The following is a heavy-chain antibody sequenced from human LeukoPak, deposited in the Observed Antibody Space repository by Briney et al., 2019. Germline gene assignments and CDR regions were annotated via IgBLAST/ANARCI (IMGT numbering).Heavy chain of an antibody. J-gene: IGHJ4*02. CDR2: ISDSGSTK. CDR1: GFTFSSYE. Sequence: GGSLRLSCAASGFTFSSYEMNWVRQAPGKGLEWVSYISDSGSTKYYADSVKGRFTISRDNAKNSVYLQMNSLRAEDTAVYYCARGYDSGSYYVYWGQGTLVTVSS. D-gene: IGHD3-22*01. V-gene: IGHV3-48*03. CDR3: ARGYDSGSYYVY.